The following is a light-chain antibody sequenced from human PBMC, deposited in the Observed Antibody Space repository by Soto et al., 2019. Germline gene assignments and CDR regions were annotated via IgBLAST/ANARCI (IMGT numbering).Light chain of an antibody. Sequence: EIVLTQSPGTLSLSPGERATLSCRASQSVRSNYLAWYQQKPGQAPRLLIYGASSRATGIPDRFSGTGSGTDFPLTISRLEPEDFAVYYCQQYGGSPYTFGQGTKLVIK. CDR1: QSVRSNY. J-gene: IGKJ2*01. CDR3: QQYGGSPYT. V-gene: IGKV3-20*01. CDR2: GAS.